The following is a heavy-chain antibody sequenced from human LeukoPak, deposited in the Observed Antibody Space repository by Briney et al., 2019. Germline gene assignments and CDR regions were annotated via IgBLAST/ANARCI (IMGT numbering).Heavy chain of an antibody. CDR2: ISYDGSNK. Sequence: PGGSLRLSCAASGFTFSSYAMHWVRQAPGKGLEWVAVISYDGSNKYYADSLKGRFTISRDDSKNTLYLEMNSLRAEDTAVYYCARDPSSTMDVWGQGTTVTVSS. CDR1: GFTFSSYA. D-gene: IGHD2-2*01. J-gene: IGHJ6*02. CDR3: ARDPSSTMDV. V-gene: IGHV3-30-3*01.